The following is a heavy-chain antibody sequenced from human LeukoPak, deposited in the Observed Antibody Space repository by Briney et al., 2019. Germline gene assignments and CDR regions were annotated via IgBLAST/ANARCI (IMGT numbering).Heavy chain of an antibody. CDR3: ARDHDSSGYLNLYYYGMDV. D-gene: IGHD3-22*01. CDR2: ISAYNGNT. Sequence: ASVKVSCKASGYTFTGYYMHWVRQAPGQGPEWMGWISAYNGNTNYAQKLQGRVTMTTDTSTSTAYMELRSLRSDDTAVYYCARDHDSSGYLNLYYYGMDVWGQGTTVTVSS. CDR1: GYTFTGYY. J-gene: IGHJ6*02. V-gene: IGHV1-18*04.